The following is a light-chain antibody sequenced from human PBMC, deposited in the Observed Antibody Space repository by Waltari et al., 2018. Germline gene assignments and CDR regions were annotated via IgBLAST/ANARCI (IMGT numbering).Light chain of an antibody. V-gene: IGLV6-57*01. Sequence: NFMLTQPPSVSESPGKTVTISCTRSSGSIASNYVQWYQQGPGSSPPTVIYEDNQKPSGVPDRFSGSIDRSSNSASLTISGLKTEDEADYYCQSYDSSQWVFGGGTKLTVL. CDR2: EDN. CDR3: QSYDSSQWV. CDR1: SGSIASNY. J-gene: IGLJ3*02.